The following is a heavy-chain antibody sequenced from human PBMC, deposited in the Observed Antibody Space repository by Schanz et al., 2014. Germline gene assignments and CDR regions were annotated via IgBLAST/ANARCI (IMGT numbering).Heavy chain of an antibody. D-gene: IGHD6-13*01. Sequence: QAQLMESGGGVVQPGTSLILSCSVSGFSLNTYGIHWFRQPAGKGLEWVAVIWNNGVTKYYADSVRGRFTISRDRFQNTLYLQMNSLRAEDTAVYYCAREQIMAAAGLVDYWGHGTLVTVSS. J-gene: IGHJ4*01. CDR3: AREQIMAAAGLVDY. V-gene: IGHV3-33*01. CDR2: IWNNGVTK. CDR1: GFSLNTYG.